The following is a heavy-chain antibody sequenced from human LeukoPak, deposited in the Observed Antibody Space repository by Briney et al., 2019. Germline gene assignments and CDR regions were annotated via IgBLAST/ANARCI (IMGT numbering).Heavy chain of an antibody. CDR2: IYPGDSDT. Sequence: GESLKISCKGSGYSFTSYWIGWVRQMPGKGLEWMGIIYPGDSDTRDSPSFQGQVTISADKSISTAYLQWSSLKASDTAMYYCASGHDYSNYGADYWGQGTLVTVSS. J-gene: IGHJ4*02. V-gene: IGHV5-51*01. CDR3: ASGHDYSNYGADY. D-gene: IGHD4-11*01. CDR1: GYSFTSYW.